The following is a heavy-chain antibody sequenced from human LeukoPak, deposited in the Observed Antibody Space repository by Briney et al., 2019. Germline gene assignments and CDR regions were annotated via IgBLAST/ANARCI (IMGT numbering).Heavy chain of an antibody. V-gene: IGHV1-2*02. D-gene: IGHD3-22*01. Sequence: ASVKVSCKASGYTFTGYYMHWVRQAPGQGLEWMGWINPNSGGTNYAQKLQGRVTMTRDTSSTTAYMELSRLRSDDTAVYYCARLVVISTTSEYFQEWGQGTLVIVSS. J-gene: IGHJ1*01. CDR3: ARLVVISTTSEYFQE. CDR1: GYTFTGYY. CDR2: INPNSGGT.